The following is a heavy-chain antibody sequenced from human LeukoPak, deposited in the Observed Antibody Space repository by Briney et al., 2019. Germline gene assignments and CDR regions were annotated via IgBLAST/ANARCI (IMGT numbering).Heavy chain of an antibody. CDR1: GFTFSSYS. V-gene: IGHV3-21*01. J-gene: IGHJ6*03. D-gene: IGHD6-19*01. Sequence: PGGSLRLSCAASGFTFSSYSMNWVRQAPGKGLEWVSSISSSSSYIYYADSVKGRFTISRDNAKNSLYLQMNSLRAEDTAVYYCARGGGYSSGWWRGYYYMDVWGKGTTVTVSS. CDR3: ARGGGYSSGWWRGYYYMDV. CDR2: ISSSSSYI.